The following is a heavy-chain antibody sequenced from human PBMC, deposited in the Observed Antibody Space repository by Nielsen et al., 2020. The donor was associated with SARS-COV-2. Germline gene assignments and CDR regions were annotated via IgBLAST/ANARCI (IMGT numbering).Heavy chain of an antibody. CDR3: AREMGGSSRHFDY. CDR1: GFTFSSSW. CDR2: IGSDESIT. J-gene: IGHJ4*02. D-gene: IGHD6-13*01. V-gene: IGHV3-74*01. Sequence: GGSLRLSCAASGFTFSSSWMHWVRQAPGKGLVWVSRIGSDESITNYVDSVKGRFTISRDHAKNTLYLQMNSLRAEDTAVYYCAREMGGSSRHFDYWGQGTLVTVSS.